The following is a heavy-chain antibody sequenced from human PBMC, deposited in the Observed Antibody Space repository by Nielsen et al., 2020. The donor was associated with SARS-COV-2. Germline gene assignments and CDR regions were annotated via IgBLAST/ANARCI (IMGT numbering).Heavy chain of an antibody. CDR2: ISWNSGSI. V-gene: IGHV3-9*01. J-gene: IGHJ4*02. CDR1: GFGFAKYA. Sequence: SLKISCAASGFGFAKYAMSWVRQTPGRRLEWVSGISWNSGSIGYADSVKGRFTISRDNAKNSLYLQMNSLRAEDTALYYCAKDISDYGDAASYWGQGTLVTVSS. CDR3: AKDISDYGDAASY. D-gene: IGHD4-17*01.